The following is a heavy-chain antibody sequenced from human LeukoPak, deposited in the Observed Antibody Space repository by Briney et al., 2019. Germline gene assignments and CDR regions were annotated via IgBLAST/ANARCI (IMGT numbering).Heavy chain of an antibody. J-gene: IGHJ3*02. CDR3: ARDPQFSSSSDAFDI. Sequence: SETLSPTCTVSGGSVSSGRYDWSWIRQPPGKGLEGIGYIYYSGSTNYNPSLMSRVTISVDTSKHQFSLKVSSVAAADTAVYFCARDPQFSSSSDAFDIWGQGTMVTVSS. D-gene: IGHD6-13*01. V-gene: IGHV4-61*01. CDR1: GGSVSSGRYD. CDR2: IYYSGST.